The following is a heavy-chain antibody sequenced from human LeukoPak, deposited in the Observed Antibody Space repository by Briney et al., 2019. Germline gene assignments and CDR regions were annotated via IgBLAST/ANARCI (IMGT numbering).Heavy chain of an antibody. CDR2: ISDTSVYI. V-gene: IGHV3-21*01. CDR3: ARGVDTAHYYYYYMDV. CDR1: GFTFSTYS. D-gene: IGHD5-18*01. Sequence: GGSLRLSCAASGFTFSTYSMTWVRQAPGKGLEWVSSISDTSVYIYYSDSVKGRFTISRDNAKNSLYLQMNSLRAEDTAVYYCARGVDTAHYYYYYMDVWGKGTTVTVSS. J-gene: IGHJ6*03.